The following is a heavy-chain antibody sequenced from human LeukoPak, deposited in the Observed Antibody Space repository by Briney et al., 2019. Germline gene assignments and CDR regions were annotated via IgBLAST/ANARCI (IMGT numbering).Heavy chain of an antibody. V-gene: IGHV3-48*03. J-gene: IGHJ4*02. CDR3: VRDGYYDSSGYYYAYYFDY. CDR2: ISVSGRAM. CDR1: GFTFSNYE. D-gene: IGHD3-22*01. Sequence: PGGSLRLSCTVSGFTFSNYEMNWVRQAPGKGLEWISYISVSGRAMYYADSVKGRFTISRDNAKNSLYLQINSLRVEDTAVYSCVRDGYYDSSGYYYAYYFDYWGQGTLVTVSS.